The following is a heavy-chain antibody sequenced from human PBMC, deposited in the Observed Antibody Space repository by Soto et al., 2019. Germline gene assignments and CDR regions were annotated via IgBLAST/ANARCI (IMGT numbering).Heavy chain of an antibody. V-gene: IGHV1-69*13. CDR1: GGTFSSYA. D-gene: IGHD2-15*01. CDR3: ARVARYCSGGSCYWPDY. CDR2: IIPIFGTA. J-gene: IGHJ4*02. Sequence: ASVKVSCKASGGTFSSYAISWVRQAPGQGHEWMGGIIPIFGTANYAQKFQGRVTITADESTSTAYMELSSLRSEDTAVYYCARVARYCSGGSCYWPDYWGQGTLVTVSS.